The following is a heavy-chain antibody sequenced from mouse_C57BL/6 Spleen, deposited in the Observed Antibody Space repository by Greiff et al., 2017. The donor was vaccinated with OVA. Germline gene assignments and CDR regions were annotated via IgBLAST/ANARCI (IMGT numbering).Heavy chain of an antibody. CDR3: ARHEDQGSYGNYFDY. J-gene: IGHJ2*01. D-gene: IGHD2-1*01. V-gene: IGHV1-62-2*01. CDR2: FYPGSGSI. CDR1: GYTFIEYT. Sequence: QVQLKQSGAELVKPGASVKLSCKASGYTFIEYTIHWVKQRSGQGLEWIGWFYPGSGSIKYNEKFKDKATLTADKSSSTVYMELSRLTSEDSAVYFCARHEDQGSYGNYFDYWGQGTTLTVSS.